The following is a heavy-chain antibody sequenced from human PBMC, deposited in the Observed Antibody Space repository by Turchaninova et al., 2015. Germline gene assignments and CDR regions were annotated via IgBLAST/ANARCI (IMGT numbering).Heavy chain of an antibody. CDR3: AMETPTVTTYFDL. D-gene: IGHD4-17*01. J-gene: IGHJ2*01. Sequence: QLQLQESGPGLVKPSETLALTCTVSGGSITSTSSYGGWIRPPPGKGLGWFVSFYERGRSYYDPSLKSRVTFAGDTSKNQFSLELSSVTAADTAVYYCAMETPTVTTYFDLWGRGTLVTVSS. CDR2: FYERGRS. CDR1: GGSITSTSSY. V-gene: IGHV4-39*07.